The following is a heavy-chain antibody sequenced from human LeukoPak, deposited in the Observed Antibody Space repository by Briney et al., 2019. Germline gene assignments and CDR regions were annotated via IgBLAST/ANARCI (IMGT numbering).Heavy chain of an antibody. V-gene: IGHV1-69*01. Sequence: GASVKVSCKASGGTFSSYAISWVRQAPGQGLEWMGGIIPIFGTANYAQKFQGRVTITADGSTSTAYMELSSLRSEDTAVYYCAGGENYYGSGSYCFDYWGQGTLVTVSS. D-gene: IGHD3-10*01. J-gene: IGHJ4*02. CDR3: AGGENYYGSGSYCFDY. CDR1: GGTFSSYA. CDR2: IIPIFGTA.